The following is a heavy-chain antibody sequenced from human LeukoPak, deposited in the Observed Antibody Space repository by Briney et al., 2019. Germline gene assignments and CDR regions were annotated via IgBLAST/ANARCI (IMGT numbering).Heavy chain of an antibody. D-gene: IGHD5-18*01. CDR3: ARDWREYTAMAVRDDY. Sequence: GGSLRLSCAASGFTFSSYSMNRVRQAPGKGLEWVSSISSSSSYIYYADSVKGRFTISRDNAKNSLYLQMNSLRAEDTAVYYCARDWREYTAMAVRDDYWGQGTLVTVSS. V-gene: IGHV3-21*01. CDR1: GFTFSSYS. J-gene: IGHJ4*02. CDR2: ISSSSSYI.